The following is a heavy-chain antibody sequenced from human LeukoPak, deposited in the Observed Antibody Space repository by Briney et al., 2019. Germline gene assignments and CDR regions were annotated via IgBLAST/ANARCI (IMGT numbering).Heavy chain of an antibody. CDR1: GYTFTSYG. CDR3: ARGSLRPRSYRYYFDY. D-gene: IGHD1-26*01. J-gene: IGHJ4*02. Sequence: GASVKVSCKASGYTFTSYGISCVRQALGQGLEWMGWISAYNGNTNYAQKLQGRVTMTTDTSTSTAYMELRSPRSDDTAVYYCARGSLRPRSYRYYFDYWGQGTLVTVSS. V-gene: IGHV1-18*01. CDR2: ISAYNGNT.